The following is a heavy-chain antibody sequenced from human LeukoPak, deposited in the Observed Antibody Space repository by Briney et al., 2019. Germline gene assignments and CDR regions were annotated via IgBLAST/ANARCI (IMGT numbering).Heavy chain of an antibody. CDR2: LSGRNNGEYT. CDR3: ARGTSRAYYQFDD. J-gene: IGHJ4*02. D-gene: IGHD1-26*01. Sequence: PGGSLRLSCAASQFSFNTHSMSWVRQAPGKRLEWVSSLSGRNNGEYTYYADSVEGRFTISRDSSKNTVYLHMNSLRGEDTAVYYCARGTSRAYYQFDDWGQGALVTVSS. V-gene: IGHV3-23*01. CDR1: QFSFNTHS.